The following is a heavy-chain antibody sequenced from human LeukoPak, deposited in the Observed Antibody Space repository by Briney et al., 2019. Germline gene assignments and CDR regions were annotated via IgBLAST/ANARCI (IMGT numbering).Heavy chain of an antibody. V-gene: IGHV3-66*02. CDR2: IYSGGST. CDR3: ARDRSTVTGDY. Sequence: GGSLRLSCAASGFTVSSNYMSWVRQAPGKGLEWVSVIYSGGSTYYAASVKGRFTISRDNSKNTLYLQMNSLRAEDTAVYYSARDRSTVTGDYWGQGTLVTVSS. J-gene: IGHJ4*02. CDR1: GFTVSSNY. D-gene: IGHD4-17*01.